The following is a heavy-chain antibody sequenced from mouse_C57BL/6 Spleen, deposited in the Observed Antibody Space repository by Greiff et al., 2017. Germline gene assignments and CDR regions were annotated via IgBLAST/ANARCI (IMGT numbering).Heavy chain of an antibody. CDR1: GYAFTNYL. J-gene: IGHJ2*01. D-gene: IGHD1-1*02. Sequence: QVQLQQSGAELVRPGTSVKVSCKASGYAFTNYLIEWVKQRPGQGLEWIGVINPGSGGPNYNEKFKGKATLTADKSSSTAYMQLSSLTSEDSAVYFCARYGSSCCWGQVTTLTVSS. V-gene: IGHV1-54*01. CDR3: ARYGSSCC. CDR2: INPGSGGP.